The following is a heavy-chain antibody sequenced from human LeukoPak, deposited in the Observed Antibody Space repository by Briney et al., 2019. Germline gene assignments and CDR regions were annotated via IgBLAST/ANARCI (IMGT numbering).Heavy chain of an antibody. Sequence: GGSLRLSCTACGFTFGDYAMSWFRQAPGKGLEWVGFIRSKAYGGTTEYAASVKGRFTISRDDSKSIAYLQMNSLKTEDTAVYYCTRDDSYSSRFPWGQGTLVTVSS. CDR1: GFTFGDYA. D-gene: IGHD6-13*01. CDR2: IRSKAYGGTT. CDR3: TRDDSYSSRFP. V-gene: IGHV3-49*03. J-gene: IGHJ5*02.